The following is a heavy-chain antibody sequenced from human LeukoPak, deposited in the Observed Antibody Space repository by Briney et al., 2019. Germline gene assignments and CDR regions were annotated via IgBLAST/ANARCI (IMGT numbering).Heavy chain of an antibody. CDR1: GFTFSSNW. Sequence: GGSLRLSCATSGFTFSSNWMSWVRHVPGRGLDWVANIKPDGSAEYYAASVKGRFTVSRDNAKNLLCLQMNSLRVEDTAVYYCARANNSSWHNWGQGTLVTVSS. CDR3: ARANNSSWHN. V-gene: IGHV3-7*01. D-gene: IGHD6-13*01. CDR2: IKPDGSAE. J-gene: IGHJ4*02.